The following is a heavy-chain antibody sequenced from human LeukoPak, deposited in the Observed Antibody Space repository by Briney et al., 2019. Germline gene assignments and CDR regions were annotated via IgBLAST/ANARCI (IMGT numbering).Heavy chain of an antibody. J-gene: IGHJ5*02. CDR3: AKGSVVVATINYFDP. D-gene: IGHD2-15*01. V-gene: IGHV3-23*01. CDR1: GFTFSSYA. Sequence: GGTLRLSCAASGFTFSSYAMSWVRQAPGKGLEWVSAISGSGGITKYADSVKGRFTISRENSKNTLYLQMNSLRAEDTAVYYCAKGSVVVATINYFDPWGQGTLVTVSS. CDR2: ISGSGGIT.